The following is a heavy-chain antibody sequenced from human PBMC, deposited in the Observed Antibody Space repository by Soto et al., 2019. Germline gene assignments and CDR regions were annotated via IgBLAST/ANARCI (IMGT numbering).Heavy chain of an antibody. D-gene: IGHD3-9*01. V-gene: IGHV3-21*01. Sequence: EVQLVESGGGLVKPGGSLRLSCAASGFTFSSYSMNWVRQAPGKGLEWVSSISSSSSYIYYADSVKGRFTISRDNAKNALYLKVKSLRCEDTAVYYGARDGGFDILTGLYLARYYFDYWGQGTLVTVSS. CDR2: ISSSSSYI. CDR1: GFTFSSYS. J-gene: IGHJ4*02. CDR3: ARDGGFDILTGLYLARYYFDY.